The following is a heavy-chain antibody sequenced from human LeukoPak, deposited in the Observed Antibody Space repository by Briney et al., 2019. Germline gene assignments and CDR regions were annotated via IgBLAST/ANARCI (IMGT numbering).Heavy chain of an antibody. CDR2: MNPNSGNT. D-gene: IGHD3-10*01. V-gene: IGHV1-8*03. CDR1: GYTFTSYD. J-gene: IGHJ4*02. Sequence: GASVKVSCKASGYTFTSYDINWVRQATGQGLEWMGWMNPNSGNTGYAQKFQGRVTITRNTSISTAYMELSSLRSEDTAVYYCARGLMVRGVIVYYFDYWGQGTLVTVSS. CDR3: ARGLMVRGVIVYYFDY.